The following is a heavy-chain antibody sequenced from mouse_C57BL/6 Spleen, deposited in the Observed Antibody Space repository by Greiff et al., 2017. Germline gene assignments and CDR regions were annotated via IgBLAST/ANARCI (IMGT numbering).Heavy chain of an antibody. V-gene: IGHV14-4*01. CDR3: TTLGGYYVAY. Sequence: EVQLQQSGAELVRPGASVKLSCTASGFNIKDDAMHWVKQRPEQGLEWIGWIDPENGDTEYASKFQGKATITADTSSNTAYLELSSLTSEDTAVYYCTTLGGYYVAYWGQGTLVTVSA. CDR2: IDPENGDT. D-gene: IGHD2-3*01. CDR1: GFNIKDDA. J-gene: IGHJ3*01.